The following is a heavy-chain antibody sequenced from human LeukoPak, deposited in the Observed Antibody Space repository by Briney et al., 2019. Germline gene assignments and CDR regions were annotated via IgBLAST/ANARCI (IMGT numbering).Heavy chain of an antibody. V-gene: IGHV4-39*07. CDR2: INHSGST. J-gene: IGHJ3*02. Sequence: SETLSLTCTVSGGSISSSSYYWGWIRQPPGKGLEWIGEINHSGSTNYNPSLKSRVTISVDTSKNQFSLKLSSVTAADTAVYYCARYIVGADDAFDIWGQGTMVTVSS. CDR3: ARYIVGADDAFDI. D-gene: IGHD1-26*01. CDR1: GGSISSSSYY.